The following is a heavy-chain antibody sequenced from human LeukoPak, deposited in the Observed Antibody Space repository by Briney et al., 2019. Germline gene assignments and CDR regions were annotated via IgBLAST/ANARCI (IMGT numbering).Heavy chain of an antibody. CDR3: ARYWNYGTYYYDY. Sequence: EASVKVSCKASGYIFTDYYMHWVRQAPGQELGWMGRINPNSGGTNYAQKLQGRVTMTTDTSTSTAYMELRSLRSDDTAVYYCARYWNYGTYYYDYWGQGTLVTVSS. J-gene: IGHJ4*02. CDR2: INPNSGGT. CDR1: GYIFTDYY. V-gene: IGHV1/OR15-1*04. D-gene: IGHD1-7*01.